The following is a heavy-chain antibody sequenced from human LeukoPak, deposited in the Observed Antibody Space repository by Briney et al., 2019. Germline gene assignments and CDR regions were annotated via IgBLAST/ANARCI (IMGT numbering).Heavy chain of an antibody. D-gene: IGHD3-16*01. CDR2: IWYDGSKM. CDR3: TRDGGSGIDY. V-gene: IGHV3-33*01. Sequence: PGGSLRLSCVVSGFTFSSYGMHWLRQAPGKGLEWVAVIWYDGSKMFYGDSVEGRFSVSRDDSKNTLYLQMSSLRAEDTAVYYCTRDGGSGIDYWGQGTLVTVSS. CDR1: GFTFSSYG. J-gene: IGHJ4*02.